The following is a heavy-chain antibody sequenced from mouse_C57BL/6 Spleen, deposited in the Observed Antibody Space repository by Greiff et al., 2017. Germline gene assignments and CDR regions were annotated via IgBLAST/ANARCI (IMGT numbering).Heavy chain of an antibody. D-gene: IGHD4-1*02. CDR1: GYTFTSYW. J-gene: IGHJ3*01. CDR3: ASPTGTFAY. CDR2: IDPSDSYT. V-gene: IGHV1-59*01. Sequence: QVQLQQSGAELVRPGTSVKLSCKASGYTFTSYWMHWVKQRPGQGLEWIGVIDPSDSYTNYNQKFKGKATLTVDTSSSTAYMQLSSLTSEDSAVYYCASPTGTFAYWGQGTLVTVSA.